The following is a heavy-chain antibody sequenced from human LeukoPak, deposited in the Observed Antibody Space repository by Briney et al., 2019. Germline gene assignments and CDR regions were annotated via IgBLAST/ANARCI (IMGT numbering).Heavy chain of an antibody. CDR3: AREDDAFDI. Sequence: GGSLRLSCTAFGFTFSRYGMHWVRQAPGKGLEWLGVIWYDGSNKYYEESVKGRLTISRDNSKNTLFLQMNNLRVEDTGVYFCAREDDAFDIWGQGTMVTVSS. CDR1: GFTFSRYG. CDR2: IWYDGSNK. D-gene: IGHD1-1*01. V-gene: IGHV3-33*01. J-gene: IGHJ3*02.